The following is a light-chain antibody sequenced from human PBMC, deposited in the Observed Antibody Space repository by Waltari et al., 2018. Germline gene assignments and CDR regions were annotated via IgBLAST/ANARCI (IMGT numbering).Light chain of an antibody. Sequence: YQQHPDKAPQLMIYEGSKRPSGFSNRFSGSKSGNTASLTISGLQAEDEADYYCSSYTSSSTPYVFGTGTKVTVL. CDR2: EGS. CDR3: SSYTSSSTPYV. V-gene: IGLV2-14*02. J-gene: IGLJ1*01.